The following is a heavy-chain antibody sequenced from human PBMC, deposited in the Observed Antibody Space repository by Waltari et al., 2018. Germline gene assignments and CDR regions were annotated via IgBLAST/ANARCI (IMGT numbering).Heavy chain of an antibody. J-gene: IGHJ4*02. V-gene: IGHV3-11*06. CDR1: GFPFSDYY. CDR2: ITGSGDYT. D-gene: IGHD5-12*01. CDR3: ARETSGPDY. Sequence: QVQLVESGGGLVKPGGSLRLSCAASGFPFSDYYMSWIRQPPGKGLEWVSFITGSGDYTNYADSVKGRFTISRDNAKNSLYLQMSSLRAEDTAIYYCARETSGPDYWGQGTLVTVSS.